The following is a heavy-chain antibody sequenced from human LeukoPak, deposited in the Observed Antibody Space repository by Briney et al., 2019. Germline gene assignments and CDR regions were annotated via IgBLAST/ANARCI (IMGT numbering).Heavy chain of an antibody. CDR2: ITYNGGHT. D-gene: IGHD1-14*01. CDR1: GFTFRRHA. V-gene: IGHV3-23*01. Sequence: GGSLRLSCTTSGFTFRRHAMSWVRQAPGKGLEWVSGITYNGGHTYYASSVRGRFTISRDNSNDTLYLQMNSLRGDDTAVYYCAKEPELMPSGDWFDPWGQGTQVIVSS. J-gene: IGHJ5*02. CDR3: AKEPELMPSGDWFDP.